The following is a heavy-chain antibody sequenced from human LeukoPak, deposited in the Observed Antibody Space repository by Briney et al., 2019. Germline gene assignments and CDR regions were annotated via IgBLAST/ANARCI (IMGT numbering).Heavy chain of an antibody. CDR1: GFTFDDYG. D-gene: IGHD3-22*01. J-gene: IGHJ4*02. V-gene: IGHV3-20*04. CDR2: INWNGGST. Sequence: GGSLRLSCAASGFTFDDYGMSWVRQAPGKGLEWVSGINWNGGSTGYADSVKGRFTISRDNAKNSLYLQMNSLRAEDTALYYCARDREYGSSGYYNYWGQGTLVTVSS. CDR3: ARDREYGSSGYYNY.